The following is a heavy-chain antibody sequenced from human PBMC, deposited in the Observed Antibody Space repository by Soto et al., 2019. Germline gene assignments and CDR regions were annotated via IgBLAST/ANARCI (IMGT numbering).Heavy chain of an antibody. V-gene: IGHV1-3*01. CDR2: INAGNGNT. CDR3: ARDDIVVVPAAVNWFDP. CDR1: GYTFTSYA. D-gene: IGHD2-2*01. Sequence: ASVKVSCKASGYTFTSYAMHWVRQAPGQRLEWMGWINAGNGNTKYSQKFQGRVTITRDTSASTAYMELSSLRSEDTAVYYCARDDIVVVPAAVNWFDPWGQGTQVTVSS. J-gene: IGHJ5*02.